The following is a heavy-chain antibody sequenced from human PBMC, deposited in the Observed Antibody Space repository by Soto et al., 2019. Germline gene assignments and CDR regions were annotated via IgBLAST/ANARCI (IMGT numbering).Heavy chain of an antibody. CDR1: GYSFAGYW. Sequence: PGESLKISCKGSGYSFAGYWITWVRQKPGKGLEWMGRIDPSDSQTYYSPSFRGHVTISADKSISTAYLQWSSLKASDTAMYYCARRDSGPTSYYYYGMDVWGQGTTVTVS. CDR2: IDPSDSQT. J-gene: IGHJ6*02. CDR3: ARRDSGPTSYYYYGMDV. V-gene: IGHV5-10-1*01. D-gene: IGHD2-2*01.